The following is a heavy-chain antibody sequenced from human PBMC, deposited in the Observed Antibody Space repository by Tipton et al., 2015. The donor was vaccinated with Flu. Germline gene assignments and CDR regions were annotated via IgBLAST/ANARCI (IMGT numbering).Heavy chain of an antibody. CDR1: GASIISNTYY. CDR2: VSYTGQT. D-gene: IGHD2-15*01. V-gene: IGHV4-39*07. Sequence: TLSLTCTVSGASIISNTYYWAWIRQPPGKELEWIGTVSYTGQTYYNPSLKSRVTISVDTSKNQFSLNLSSVTAADTAVYSCARGAFGYDWFDPWGQGTLVTVPS. CDR3: ARGAFGYDWFDP. J-gene: IGHJ5*02.